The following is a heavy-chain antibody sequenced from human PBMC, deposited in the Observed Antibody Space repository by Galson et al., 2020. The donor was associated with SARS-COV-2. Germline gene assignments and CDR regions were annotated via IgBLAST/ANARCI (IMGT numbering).Heavy chain of an antibody. V-gene: IGHV4-39*07. CDR3: ARKTSTYDY. CDR1: SGFISSTSYY. D-gene: IGHD4-4*01. CDR2: IYFNGNT. J-gene: IGHJ4*02. Sequence: ASETLSLTCTVSSGFISSTSYYWGWIRQPPGKGLEWIGSIYFNGNTFYNPSLKSRATMSIDTSRNQFSLRLTSVTAADTAVYFCARKTSTYDYWGPGTLVTVSS.